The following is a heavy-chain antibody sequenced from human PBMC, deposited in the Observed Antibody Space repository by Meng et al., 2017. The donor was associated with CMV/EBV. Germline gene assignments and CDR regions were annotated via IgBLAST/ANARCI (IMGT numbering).Heavy chain of an antibody. CDR3: ARVYIAAAGVSDY. CDR1: GFTFRSYS. V-gene: IGHV3-21*01. J-gene: IGHJ4*02. D-gene: IGHD6-13*01. CDR2: ISSSSSYI. Sequence: GESLKISCAASGFTFRSYSMNWVRQAPGKGLEWVSSISSSSSYIYYADSVKGRFTISRDNAKNSLYLQMNSLRAEDTAVYYCARVYIAAAGVSDYWGQGTLVTVSS.